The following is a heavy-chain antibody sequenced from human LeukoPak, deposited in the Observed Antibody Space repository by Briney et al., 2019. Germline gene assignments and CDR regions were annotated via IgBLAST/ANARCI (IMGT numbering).Heavy chain of an antibody. J-gene: IGHJ4*02. CDR2: IYSGGST. Sequence: GGSLRLSCAASGLTVSSNYMSWVRQAPGKGLEWVSVIYSGGSTYYADSVKGRFTISRDNSKNTLYLQMNSLRAEDTAEYYCARAGGTIFGVVIPFDYWGQGTLVTVSS. V-gene: IGHV3-66*02. D-gene: IGHD3-3*01. CDR3: ARAGGTIFGVVIPFDY. CDR1: GLTVSSNY.